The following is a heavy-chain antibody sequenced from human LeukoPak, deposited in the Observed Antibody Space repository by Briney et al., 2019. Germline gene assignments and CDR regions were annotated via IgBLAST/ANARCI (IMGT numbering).Heavy chain of an antibody. CDR2: IYHSGST. V-gene: IGHV4-4*02. CDR3: ARSGLGRGETDY. CDR1: GGSISSSNW. Sequence: SETLSLTCAVSGGSISSSNWWSWVRPPPGKGLESIGEIYHSGSTNYNPSLKSRVTISVDKSKNQFSLKLSSVTAADTAVYYCARSGLGRGETDYWGQGTLVTVSS. J-gene: IGHJ4*02. D-gene: IGHD3-16*01.